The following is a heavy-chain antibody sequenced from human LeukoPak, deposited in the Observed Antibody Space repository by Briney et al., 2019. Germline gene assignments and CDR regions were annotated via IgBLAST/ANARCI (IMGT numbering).Heavy chain of an antibody. D-gene: IGHD3-16*02. CDR1: GYTFTSYG. CDR2: ISAYNGNT. CDR3: AREGDDYVWGSYRHPLLN. J-gene: IGHJ4*02. Sequence: ASVKVSCKASGYTFTSYGISRVRQAPGQGLEWMGWISAYNGNTNYAQKLQGRVTMTTDTSTSTAYMELRSLRSDDTAVYYCAREGDDYVWGSYRHPLLNWGQGTLVTVSS. V-gene: IGHV1-18*01.